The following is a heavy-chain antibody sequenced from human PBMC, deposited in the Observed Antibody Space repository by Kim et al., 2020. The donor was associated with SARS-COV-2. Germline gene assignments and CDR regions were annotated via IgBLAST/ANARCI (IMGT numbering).Heavy chain of an antibody. CDR2: INHSGST. CDR1: GGSFSGYY. CDR3: ARDTMVRGVFPYYFDY. D-gene: IGHD3-10*01. J-gene: IGHJ4*01. V-gene: IGHV4-34*01. Sequence: SETLSLTCAVYGGSFSGYYWSWIRQPPGKGLEWIGEINHSGSTNYNPSLKSRVTISVDTSKNQFSLKLSSVTAADTAVYYCARDTMVRGVFPYYFDYWG.